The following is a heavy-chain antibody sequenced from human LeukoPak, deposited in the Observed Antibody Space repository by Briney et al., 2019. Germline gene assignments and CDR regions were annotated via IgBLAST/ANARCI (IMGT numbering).Heavy chain of an antibody. CDR3: AREYYDYVWGSYRYPNRGYYFDY. CDR2: TYTSGST. Sequence: SETLSLTCTVSGGSISSYYWSWIRQPAGKGLEWIGRTYTSGSTNYNPSLKSRVTMSVDTSKNQFSLKLSSVTAADTAVYYCAREYYDYVWGSYRYPNRGYYFDYWGQGTLVTVSS. V-gene: IGHV4-4*07. J-gene: IGHJ4*02. D-gene: IGHD3-16*02. CDR1: GGSISSYY.